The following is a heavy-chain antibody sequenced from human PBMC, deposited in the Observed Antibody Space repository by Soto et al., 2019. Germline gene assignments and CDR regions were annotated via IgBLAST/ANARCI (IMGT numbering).Heavy chain of an antibody. Sequence: HPGGSLRLSCAASGFTFSGYAMTWVRQAPGKGLEWVSSITGSGTSTYYADSVKGRFIISRDNSKNTVSLQMNSLRADDTAVYYCAKSPDFYYYTMDVWGQGTTVTFS. J-gene: IGHJ6*02. V-gene: IGHV3-23*01. CDR3: AKSPDFYYYTMDV. CDR1: GFTFSGYA. CDR2: ITGSGTST.